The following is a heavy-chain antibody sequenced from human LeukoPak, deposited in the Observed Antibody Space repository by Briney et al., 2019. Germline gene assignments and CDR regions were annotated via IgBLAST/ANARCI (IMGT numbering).Heavy chain of an antibody. CDR2: ISGSGGST. D-gene: IGHD6-13*01. CDR1: GFTFSSYA. J-gene: IGHJ4*02. Sequence: GGSLRLSCAASGFTFSSYAMSWVRQAPGKGLEWVSAISGSGGSTYYADSVKGRFTISRDNSKNTLYLQMNTLRAEDTAVYYCEKGTAVANFDYWGQGTLVTVSS. CDR3: EKGTAVANFDY. V-gene: IGHV3-23*01.